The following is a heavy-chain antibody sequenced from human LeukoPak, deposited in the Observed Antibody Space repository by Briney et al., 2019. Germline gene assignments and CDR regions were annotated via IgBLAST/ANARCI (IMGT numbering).Heavy chain of an antibody. CDR1: GYTFTSYG. V-gene: IGHV1-18*01. J-gene: IGHJ4*02. Sequence: ASVKVSCKASGYTFTSYGISWVRQAPGQGLEWMGWISAYNGNTNYAQKLQGRVTMTTDTSTSTAYMELRSLRSEDTAVYYCARPMTDYCDRGDYCGLYGLWGQGTLVIVSS. D-gene: IGHD3-22*01. CDR3: ARPMTDYCDRGDYCGLYGL. CDR2: ISAYNGNT.